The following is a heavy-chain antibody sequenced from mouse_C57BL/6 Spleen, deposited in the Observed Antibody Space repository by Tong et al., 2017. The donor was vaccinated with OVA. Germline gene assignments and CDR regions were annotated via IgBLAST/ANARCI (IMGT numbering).Heavy chain of an antibody. J-gene: IGHJ2*01. CDR3: TRGVGGNSCFDY. CDR1: GYTFTSYW. CDR2: IDPSNSET. V-gene: IGHV1S127*01. D-gene: IGHD1-1*02. Sequence: VQLQESGPELVRPGASVKMSCKASGYTFTSYWMHWVKQRPGQGLEWIGMIDPSNSETRLNQKFKDKATLNVDKSSSTAYMQLSSLTSEDSAVYYCTRGVGGNSCFDYWGQGTTLTVSS.